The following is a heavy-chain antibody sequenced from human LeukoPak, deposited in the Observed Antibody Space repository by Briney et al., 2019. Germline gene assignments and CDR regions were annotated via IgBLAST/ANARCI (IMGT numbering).Heavy chain of an antibody. CDR1: GYTFTSYG. CDR3: ASVRSLVPREF. J-gene: IGHJ4*02. CDR2: ISAYNGNT. D-gene: IGHD3-10*01. V-gene: IGHV1-18*03. Sequence: ASVKVSCKASGYTFTSYGISWVRQAPGQGLEWMGWISAYNGNTNYAQKLQSRVTMTTDTSTSTAYMELRSLRSDDMAVYYCASVRSLVPREFWGQGTLVTVSS.